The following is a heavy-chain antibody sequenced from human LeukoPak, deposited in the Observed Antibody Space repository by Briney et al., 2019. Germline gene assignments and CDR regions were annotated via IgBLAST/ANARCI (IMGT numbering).Heavy chain of an antibody. Sequence: GGSLRLSCAASGFTFRSYGMHWVRQAPGKGLEWVAVISYDGSNKYYADSVKGRFTISRDNSKNTLYLQMNSLRAEDTAVYYCAKDYCGGDCYPDYWGEGTLVTVSS. CDR1: GFTFRSYG. CDR3: AKDYCGGDCYPDY. V-gene: IGHV3-30*18. CDR2: ISYDGSNK. J-gene: IGHJ4*02. D-gene: IGHD2-21*02.